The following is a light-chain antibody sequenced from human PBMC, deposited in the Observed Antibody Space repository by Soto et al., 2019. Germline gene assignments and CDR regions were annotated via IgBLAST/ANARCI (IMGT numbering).Light chain of an antibody. CDR2: AAS. Sequence: DIQMTQSPSSLSASVGDRVTITCRASQRISNYLNWYQHKPGKAPSLLIYAASSLQSGVPSRFSGSGYGTDFNLTISSLQPEDFSTYYCQQSYSTLDYTFGQGTKVEIK. CDR3: QQSYSTLDYT. V-gene: IGKV1-39*01. CDR1: QRISNY. J-gene: IGKJ2*01.